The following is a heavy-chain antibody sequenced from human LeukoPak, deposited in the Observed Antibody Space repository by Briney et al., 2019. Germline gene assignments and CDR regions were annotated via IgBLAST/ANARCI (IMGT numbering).Heavy chain of an antibody. V-gene: IGHV3-21*01. D-gene: IGHD5-18*01. CDR3: ARGDGAMVDY. CDR1: GFTFSSYS. Sequence: GGSLRLSCAASGFTFSSYSMNWVRQAPGKGLEWVSSISSSSSYMYYADSVKGRFTISRDNAKNSLYLQMNSLRAEDTAVYYCARGDGAMVDYWGQGTLVTVSS. J-gene: IGHJ4*02. CDR2: ISSSSSYM.